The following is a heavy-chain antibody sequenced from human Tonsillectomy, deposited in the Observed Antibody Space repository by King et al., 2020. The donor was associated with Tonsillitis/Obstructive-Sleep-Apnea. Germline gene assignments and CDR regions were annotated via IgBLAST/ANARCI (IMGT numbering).Heavy chain of an antibody. CDR1: GYTFTSYG. CDR3: AREGSGSYLGYYYYYMDV. Sequence: QLVQSGAEVKKPGASVKLSCKASGYTFTSYGISWVRQAPGQGLEWMGWISAYNGNTNYAQKLQGRVTMTTDTSTSTAYMELRSLRSDDTAVYYCAREGSGSYLGYYYYYMDVWGKGTTVTVSS. CDR2: ISAYNGNT. V-gene: IGHV1-18*01. D-gene: IGHD1-26*01. J-gene: IGHJ6*03.